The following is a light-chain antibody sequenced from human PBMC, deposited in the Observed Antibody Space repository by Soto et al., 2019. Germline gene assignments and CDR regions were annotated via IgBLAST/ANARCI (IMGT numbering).Light chain of an antibody. Sequence: QSVLTQPPSVSGAPGQRVTISCTGSSSNIGRGYDVHWYQQVPGSAPRLLLSGDNTRPSGVPDRFSGSRSGTSASLAITGLQAEDEADYYCMSVTTSVTWVFGGGTKLTVL. J-gene: IGLJ3*02. CDR1: SSNIGRGYD. CDR2: GDN. V-gene: IGLV1-40*01. CDR3: MSVTTSVTWV.